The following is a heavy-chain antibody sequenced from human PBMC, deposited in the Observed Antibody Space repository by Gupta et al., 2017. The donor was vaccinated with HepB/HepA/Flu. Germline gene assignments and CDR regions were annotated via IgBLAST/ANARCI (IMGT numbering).Heavy chain of an antibody. CDR1: GFHFIPYG. V-gene: IGHV3-30*03. CDR2: ISYDGSNK. D-gene: IGHD2-2*01. CDR3: ARDHCTTTSCSHYYFDF. Sequence: VQLVESGGGVVQPGRSLRLSFAASGFHFIPYGMHCVRPAPGKGLEWVALISYDGSNKYFADSVKGRFTISRDNSKDTLYLQMNSLRPEDTAVYYCARDHCTTTSCSHYYFDFWGQGTLVTVSS. J-gene: IGHJ4*02.